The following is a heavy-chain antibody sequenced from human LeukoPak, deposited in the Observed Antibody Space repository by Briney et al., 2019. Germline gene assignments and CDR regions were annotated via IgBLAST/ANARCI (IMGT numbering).Heavy chain of an antibody. CDR3: ARVLRGAFDI. Sequence: GGSLRLSCAASGFTFSSYTLSWVRQAPGKGLDWVSHISTSSGTIYYADSVKGRFTISRDNAKNSLYLQMNSLRDEDTAVYYCARVLRGAFDIWGQGTMVTVSS. D-gene: IGHD3-10*01. V-gene: IGHV3-48*02. J-gene: IGHJ3*02. CDR2: ISTSSGTI. CDR1: GFTFSSYT.